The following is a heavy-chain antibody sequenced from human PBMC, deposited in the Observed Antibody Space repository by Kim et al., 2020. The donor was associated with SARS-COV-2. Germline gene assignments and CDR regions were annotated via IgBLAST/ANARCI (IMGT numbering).Heavy chain of an antibody. CDR2: ISGSGGST. J-gene: IGHJ6*02. V-gene: IGHV3-23*01. Sequence: GGSLRLSCAASGFTFSSYAMSWVRQAPGKGLEWVSAISGSGGSTYYADSVKGRFTISRDNSKNTLYLQMNSLRAEDTAVYYCAKDFAGDQYYYYGMDVWGQGTTVTVSS. CDR3: AKDFAGDQYYYYGMDV. CDR1: GFTFSSYA. D-gene: IGHD2-2*01.